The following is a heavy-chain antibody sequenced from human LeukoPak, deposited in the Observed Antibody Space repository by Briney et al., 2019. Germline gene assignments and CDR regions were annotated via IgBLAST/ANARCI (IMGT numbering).Heavy chain of an antibody. CDR1: GYTFTGYY. Sequence: APVKVSCKASGYTFTGYYMHWVRQAPGHGLEWMGRINPNSGGTNYAQKFQGRVTMTRDTSISTAYMELSRLRSDDTAVYYCAISTVTLRVFDYWGQGTLVTVSS. CDR2: INPNSGGT. CDR3: AISTVTLRVFDY. D-gene: IGHD4-17*01. V-gene: IGHV1-2*06. J-gene: IGHJ4*02.